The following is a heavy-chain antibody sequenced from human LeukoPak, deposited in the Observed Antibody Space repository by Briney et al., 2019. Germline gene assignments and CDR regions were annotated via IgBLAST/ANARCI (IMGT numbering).Heavy chain of an antibody. J-gene: IGHJ4*02. D-gene: IGHD3-10*01. V-gene: IGHV4-59*12. CDR3: ARGKYIDSGSYNVFDY. CDR1: GGSISSYY. CDR2: TSYSGST. Sequence: SETLSLTCTVSGGSISSYYWNWIRQPPGKGLEWIGYTSYSGSTNYNPSLKSRVTISVDTSKNQLSLRLSSVTAADTAVYYCARGKYIDSGSYNVFDYWGQGTLVTVSS.